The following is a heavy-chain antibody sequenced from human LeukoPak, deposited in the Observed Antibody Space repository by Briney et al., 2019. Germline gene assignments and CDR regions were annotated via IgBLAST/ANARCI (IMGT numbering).Heavy chain of an antibody. CDR1: AGTFSSYA. J-gene: IGHJ6*02. Sequence: SVKVTCKACAGTFSSYASSGVRQAPGQGLEWMEGIIPIFGSANNAQKFQGRVTITADESTSTAYMELSSLRSEDTAVYYCASGYSSGWYPPNYYFYGMDVWGQGTTVTVSS. CDR2: IIPIFGSA. D-gene: IGHD6-19*01. V-gene: IGHV1-69*01. CDR3: ASGYSSGWYPPNYYFYGMDV.